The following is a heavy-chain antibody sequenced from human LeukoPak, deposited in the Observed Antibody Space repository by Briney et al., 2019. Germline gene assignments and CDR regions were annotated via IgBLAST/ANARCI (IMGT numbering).Heavy chain of an antibody. Sequence: GGSLRLSCAASGFTFSDYYMSWIRQAPGKGLEWVSYISSSGSTIYYADSVKGRFTISRDNSKNTLYLQMNSLRAEDTAVYYCAKTEGYYYDSSGYPRKAYYFDYWGQGTLVTVSS. CDR2: ISSSGSTI. CDR1: GFTFSDYY. D-gene: IGHD3-22*01. J-gene: IGHJ4*02. V-gene: IGHV3-11*01. CDR3: AKTEGYYYDSSGYPRKAYYFDY.